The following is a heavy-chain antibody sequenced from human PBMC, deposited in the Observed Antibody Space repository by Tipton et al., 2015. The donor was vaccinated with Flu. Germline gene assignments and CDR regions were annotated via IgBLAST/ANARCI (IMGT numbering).Heavy chain of an antibody. D-gene: IGHD3-16*01. Sequence: TLSLTCSVSGDSMNTDDFSWSWIRQPPGKALEWIGYIYYNGNTFYNPFFRSRVSMSIDRSKTGFSLKLKSVTAADTAVYFGSRGLATFGPSTPVDRWGQGALGTISS. CDR1: GDSMNTDDFS. CDR2: IYYNGNT. V-gene: IGHV4-30-2*01. J-gene: IGHJ5*02. CDR3: SRGLATFGPSTPVDR.